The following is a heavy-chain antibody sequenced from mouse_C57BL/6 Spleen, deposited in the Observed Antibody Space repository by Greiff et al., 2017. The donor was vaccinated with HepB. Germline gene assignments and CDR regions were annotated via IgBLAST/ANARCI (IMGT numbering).Heavy chain of an antibody. Sequence: EVKVVESEGGLVQPGRSMKLSCTASGFTFSDYYMAWVRQVPEKGLEWVANINYDGSSTYYLDSLKSRFIISRDNAKNILYLQMSSLKSEDTAAYYCARDWDYGSWYFDVWGTGTTVTVSS. CDR2: INYDGSST. CDR3: ARDWDYGSWYFDV. CDR1: GFTFSDYY. D-gene: IGHD1-2*01. J-gene: IGHJ1*03. V-gene: IGHV5-16*01.